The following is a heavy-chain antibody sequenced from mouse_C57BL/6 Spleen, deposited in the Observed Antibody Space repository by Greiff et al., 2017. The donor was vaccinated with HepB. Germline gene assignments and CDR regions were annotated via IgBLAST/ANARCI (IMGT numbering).Heavy chain of an antibody. D-gene: IGHD2-3*01. Sequence: QVQLQQPGAELVMPGASVKLSCKASGYTFTSYWMHWVKQRPGQGLEWIGEIDPSDSYTNYNQKFKGKSTLTVDKSSSTAYMQLSSLTSEDSAVYYGASSDGYYGRGAMDYWGQGTSVTVSS. CDR2: IDPSDSYT. CDR1: GYTFTSYW. J-gene: IGHJ4*01. CDR3: ASSDGYYGRGAMDY. V-gene: IGHV1-69*01.